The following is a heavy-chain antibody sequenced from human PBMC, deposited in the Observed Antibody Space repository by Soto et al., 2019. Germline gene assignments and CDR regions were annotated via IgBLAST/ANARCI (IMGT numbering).Heavy chain of an antibody. CDR1: GYTFTSYA. CDR3: ARDSNYNYGVFDP. V-gene: IGHV1-3*01. CDR2: INASNGNT. D-gene: IGHD1-1*01. Sequence: ASVKVSCKASGYTFTSYAMHWVRQAPGQGLEWMGIINASNGNTKYSQKFQGRVTMTRDTSTSTVYMELSSLRSEDTAVYYCARDSNYNYGVFDPWGQGTLVTV. J-gene: IGHJ5*02.